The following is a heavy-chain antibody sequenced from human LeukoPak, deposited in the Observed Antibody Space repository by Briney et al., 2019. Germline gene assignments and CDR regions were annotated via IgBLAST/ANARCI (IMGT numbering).Heavy chain of an antibody. CDR3: ARGQHYGSGPDY. V-gene: IGHV4-59*01. D-gene: IGHD6-25*01. CDR1: GGPFNSYY. J-gene: IGHJ4*02. Sequence: SETLSLTCTVSGGPFNSYYWIWIRQPPGKGLEWIGYIYYSGNTNYNPSLKSRVSMSVDTYKNQFSLKLTSVTAADTAVYYCARGQHYGSGPDYWGQGTPVTVSS. CDR2: IYYSGNT.